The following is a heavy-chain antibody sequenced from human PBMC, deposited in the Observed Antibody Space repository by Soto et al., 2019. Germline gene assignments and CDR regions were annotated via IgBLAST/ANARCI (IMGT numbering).Heavy chain of an antibody. V-gene: IGHV3-30-3*01. CDR2: ISYDGSNK. J-gene: IGHJ4*02. CDR3: ARGLGSSSWYYFDY. D-gene: IGHD6-13*01. CDR1: GFTFSSYA. Sequence: LRLSCAASGFTFSSYAMHWVRQAPGKGLEWVAVISYDGSNKYYADSVKGRFTISRDNSKNTLYLQMNSLRAEDTAVYYCARGLGSSSWYYFDYWGQGTLVTV.